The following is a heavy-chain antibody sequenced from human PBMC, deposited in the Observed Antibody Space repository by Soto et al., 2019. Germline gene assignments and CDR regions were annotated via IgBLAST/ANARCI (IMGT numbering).Heavy chain of an antibody. V-gene: IGHV1-24*01. D-gene: IGHD2-15*01. J-gene: IGHJ3*02. CDR3: ATIARYCSGGNCYFLNAFDI. CDR1: GYTLAGLS. CDR2: FDPEDGET. Sequence: ASVKVCCKVSGYTLAGLSMHWVRQAPGKGLEWMGGFDPEDGETIYVQKFQGRVTMTEDTSTDTAYMELSSLRSEDTAVYYCATIARYCSGGNCYFLNAFDIWGQGTMVTVSS.